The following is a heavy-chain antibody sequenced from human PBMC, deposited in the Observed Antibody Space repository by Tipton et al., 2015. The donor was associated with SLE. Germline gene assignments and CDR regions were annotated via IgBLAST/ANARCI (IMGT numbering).Heavy chain of an antibody. V-gene: IGHV4-4*02. J-gene: IGHJ3*02. CDR2: ISPTGST. CDR1: GCSITSDDW. D-gene: IGHD4-17*01. Sequence: TLSLTCAVSGCSITSDDWLNWVRQAPGKGLEWIAEISPTGSTNSNPSLKSRVSTSVDKSKNQFYLYLSSVTAADTAVYYCAREVTVTGGDAFDIWGQGTMVTVSS. CDR3: AREVTVTGGDAFDI.